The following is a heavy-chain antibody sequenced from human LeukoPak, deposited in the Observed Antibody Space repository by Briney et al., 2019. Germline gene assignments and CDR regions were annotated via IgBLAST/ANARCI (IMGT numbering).Heavy chain of an antibody. CDR1: AGSFSGFL. D-gene: IGHD5-18*01. J-gene: IGHJ5*02. V-gene: IGHV4-34*01. CDR3: ATGSRGYLIDP. CDR2: INHSGDT. Sequence: PSETLSLTCSVYAGSFSGFLWEWIPQTPGEGLECIGEINHSGDTNSSPSLDSRVTMTVDTSTNQCCLKLSSVTAADTAVYYGATGSRGYLIDPWGQGTLVTVSS.